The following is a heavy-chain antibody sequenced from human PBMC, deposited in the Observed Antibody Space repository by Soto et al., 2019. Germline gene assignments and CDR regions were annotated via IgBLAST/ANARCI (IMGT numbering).Heavy chain of an antibody. Sequence: LRLSCAASGFTFSSYAVSWVRQAPGKGLEWVSAISGSGGSTYYADSVKGRFTISRDNSKNTLYLQMNSLRAEDTAVYYCAKDPLEIQLWPKYYFDYWGQGTLVTVSS. CDR1: GFTFSSYA. CDR2: ISGSGGST. V-gene: IGHV3-23*01. D-gene: IGHD5-18*01. CDR3: AKDPLEIQLWPKYYFDY. J-gene: IGHJ4*02.